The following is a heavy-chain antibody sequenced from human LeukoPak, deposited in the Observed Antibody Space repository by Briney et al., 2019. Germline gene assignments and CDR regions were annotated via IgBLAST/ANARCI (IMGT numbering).Heavy chain of an antibody. V-gene: IGHV1-69*05. CDR2: IIPIFGTA. Sequence: ASVKVSCKASGGTFSSYAISWVRQAPGQGLEWMGGIIPIFGTANYAQKFQGRVTITTDESTSTAYMELSSLRSEDTAVYYCVVVVPAGDAFDIWGQGTMVTVSS. D-gene: IGHD2-2*01. CDR1: GGTFSSYA. CDR3: VVVVPAGDAFDI. J-gene: IGHJ3*02.